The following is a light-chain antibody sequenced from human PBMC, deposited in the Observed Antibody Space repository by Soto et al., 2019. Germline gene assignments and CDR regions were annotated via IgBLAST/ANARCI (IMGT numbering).Light chain of an antibody. CDR1: QSVTDNY. CDR3: QQYGSSPPLT. CDR2: GAS. Sequence: EIVLTQSPATLSLSPGERATLSCRASQSVTDNYLAWYQQKPGQAPRLVISGASSRTSGIPDRFSASGSGTDFTLTISRLEPEDFAVYYCQQYGSSPPLTFGQGTRLEIK. J-gene: IGKJ5*01. V-gene: IGKV3-20*01.